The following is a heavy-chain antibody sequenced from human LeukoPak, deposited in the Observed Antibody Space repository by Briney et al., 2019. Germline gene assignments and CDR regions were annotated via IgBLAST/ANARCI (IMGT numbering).Heavy chain of an antibody. CDR3: AREEEGIAVS. CDR1: GGSFSGYY. V-gene: IGHV4-34*01. D-gene: IGHD6-19*01. CDR2: INHSGST. J-gene: IGHJ5*02. Sequence: PSETLSLTCAVYGGSFSGYYWSWIRQPPGKGLEWIGEINHSGSTNYNPSLKSRVTISVDTSKNQFSLKLSSVTAADTAVYYCAREEEGIAVSWGQGTLVTVSS.